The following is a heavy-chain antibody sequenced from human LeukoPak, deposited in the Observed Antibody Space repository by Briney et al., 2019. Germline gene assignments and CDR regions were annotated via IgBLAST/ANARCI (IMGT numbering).Heavy chain of an antibody. Sequence: GASVKVSCAASGYTFTSYGISWVRQAPGQGLEWMGWISAYNGNTNYAQKLQGRVTMTTDTSTSTAYMELRSLRSDDTAVYYCARDPQRGTYYYDSSGYYYFDYWGQGTLVTVSS. V-gene: IGHV1-18*01. CDR2: ISAYNGNT. J-gene: IGHJ4*02. D-gene: IGHD3-22*01. CDR3: ARDPQRGTYYYDSSGYYYFDY. CDR1: GYTFTSYG.